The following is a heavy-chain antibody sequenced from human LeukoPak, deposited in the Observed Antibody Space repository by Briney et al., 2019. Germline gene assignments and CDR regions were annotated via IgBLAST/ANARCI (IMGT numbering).Heavy chain of an antibody. Sequence: GGSLRLSCAASGFTFDDYGMSWVRQAPGKGLEWVSAISGSGGSTYYADSVKGRFTISRDNSKNTLYLQMNSLRAEDTAVYYCAKALGYCSSTSCYTDYWGQGTLVTVSS. D-gene: IGHD2-2*02. V-gene: IGHV3-23*01. CDR2: ISGSGGST. CDR1: GFTFDDYG. CDR3: AKALGYCSSTSCYTDY. J-gene: IGHJ4*02.